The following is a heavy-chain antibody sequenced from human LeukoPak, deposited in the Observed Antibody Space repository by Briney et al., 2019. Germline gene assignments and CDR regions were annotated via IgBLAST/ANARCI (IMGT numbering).Heavy chain of an antibody. CDR3: AKEFVVVPAAKGYYNWFDP. D-gene: IGHD2-2*01. CDR2: ISGSGGST. Sequence: PGGSLRLSCAGSGFTFSSYAMSWVRQAPGKGLEWVSAISGSGGSTYYADSVKGRFTISRDNSKNTLYLQMNSLRAEDTAVYYCAKEFVVVPAAKGYYNWFDPWGQGTLVTVSS. V-gene: IGHV3-23*01. CDR1: GFTFSSYA. J-gene: IGHJ5*02.